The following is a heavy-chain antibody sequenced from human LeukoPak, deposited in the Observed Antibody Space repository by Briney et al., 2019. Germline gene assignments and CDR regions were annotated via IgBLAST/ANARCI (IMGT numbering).Heavy chain of an antibody. CDR1: GFTFSSYD. J-gene: IGHJ4*02. D-gene: IGHD1-26*01. CDR3: AKEGSNGDFDY. CDR2: ISYDGSNK. Sequence: GGSLRLSCAASGFTFSSYDMRWVRQAPGKGLEWVTVISYDGSNKYYGDSVKGRFPISRDNSKNTLYLKMNSLRAEDTAVYYCAKEGSNGDFDYWGQGTLVTVSS. V-gene: IGHV3-30*18.